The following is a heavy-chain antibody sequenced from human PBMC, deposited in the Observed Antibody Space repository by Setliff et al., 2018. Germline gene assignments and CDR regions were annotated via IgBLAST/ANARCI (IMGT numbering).Heavy chain of an antibody. V-gene: IGHV1-2*02. CDR2: INPNNGDT. Sequence: VSCKASGYTFTGYYFHWVRQAPGQGLEWMGWINPNNGDTKSAQKFQGRLTIITDESTSTAYMELSSLRTEDTAVYYCAREGVDTRSSTDYRYYMDVWGKGTTVTVSS. CDR1: GYTFTGYY. D-gene: IGHD5-18*01. CDR3: AREGVDTRSSTDYRYYMDV. J-gene: IGHJ6*03.